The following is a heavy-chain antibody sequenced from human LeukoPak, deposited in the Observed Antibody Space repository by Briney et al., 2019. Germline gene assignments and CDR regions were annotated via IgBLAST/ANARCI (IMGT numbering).Heavy chain of an antibody. Sequence: GSGPTLVNPTQTLTLTCTFSGFSLRTRGVGVGWIRQPPGKALEWLALIYWDDDKRYSPSLKSRLTITKDTSKNQVVLTMTNMDPVDTATYYCAHRTYYYDSSGYFDAFDIWGQGTMVTVSS. CDR1: GFSLRTRGVG. CDR3: AHRTYYYDSSGYFDAFDI. CDR2: IYWDDDK. D-gene: IGHD3-22*01. V-gene: IGHV2-5*02. J-gene: IGHJ3*02.